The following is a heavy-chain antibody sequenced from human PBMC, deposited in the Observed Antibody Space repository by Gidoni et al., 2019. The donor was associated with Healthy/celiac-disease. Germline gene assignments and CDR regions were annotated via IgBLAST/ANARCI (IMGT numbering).Heavy chain of an antibody. Sequence: QVQLQQWGAGLLKPSETLSLTCAAYGGSFSGYYWSWIRQPPGKGLEWIGEINHSGSTNYNPSLKSRVTISVDTSKNQFSLKLSSVTAADTAVYYCARVSLLPHWDQPYFDYWGQGTLVTVSS. J-gene: IGHJ4*02. CDR3: ARVSLLPHWDQPYFDY. D-gene: IGHD7-27*01. CDR2: INHSGST. CDR1: GGSFSGYY. V-gene: IGHV4-34*01.